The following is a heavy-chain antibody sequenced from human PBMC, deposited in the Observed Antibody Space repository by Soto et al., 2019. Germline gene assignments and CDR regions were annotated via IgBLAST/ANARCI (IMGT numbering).Heavy chain of an antibody. Sequence: GGSLRLSCAASGFTVSSNYMSWVRQAPGKGLEWVSVIYSGGSTYYADSVKGRFTISRDNSKNTLYLQMNSLRAEDTAVYYCAREPLPQDAFDIWGQGTMFTVSS. CDR2: IYSGGST. V-gene: IGHV3-66*01. J-gene: IGHJ3*02. CDR1: GFTVSSNY. CDR3: AREPLPQDAFDI. D-gene: IGHD2-15*01.